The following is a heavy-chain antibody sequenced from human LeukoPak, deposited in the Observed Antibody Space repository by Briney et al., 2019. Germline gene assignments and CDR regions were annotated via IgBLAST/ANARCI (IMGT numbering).Heavy chain of an antibody. CDR3: ARGQGGWPGWFDP. CDR2: IYTSGST. CDR1: GGSISSSTYY. J-gene: IGHJ5*02. V-gene: IGHV4-61*02. Sequence: SETLSLTCTVSGGSISSSTYYWSWIRQPAGKGLEWIGRIYTSGSTNYNPSLKSRVTLSVDTSKNQFSLKLTSVTAADTAVYYCARGQGGWPGWFDPWGQGTLVTVSS. D-gene: IGHD3-10*01.